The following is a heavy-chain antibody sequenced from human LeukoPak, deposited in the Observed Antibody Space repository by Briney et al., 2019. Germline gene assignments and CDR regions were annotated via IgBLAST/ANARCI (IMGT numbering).Heavy chain of an antibody. V-gene: IGHV3-48*03. D-gene: IGHD4-17*01. CDR3: ARYGDYSFDY. CDR2: IGSSGATI. J-gene: IGHJ4*02. CDR1: GFTFNSYE. Sequence: GRSLRLSCAASGFTFNSYEMNWVRQAPGKGLEWLSYIGSSGATIYYADSVEGRFTVSRDNAKNSLYLQMNGLRAEDTAVYYCARYGDYSFDYWGQGTLVTVSS.